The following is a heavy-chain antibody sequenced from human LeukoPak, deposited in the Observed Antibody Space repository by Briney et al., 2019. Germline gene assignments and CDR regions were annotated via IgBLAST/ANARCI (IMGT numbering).Heavy chain of an antibody. CDR3: TTLQLYCSSTSCYKGSDYFDY. J-gene: IGHJ4*02. V-gene: IGHV3-23*01. D-gene: IGHD2-2*02. Sequence: GGSLRLSCAASGFTFSSYAMSWVRQAPGKGLEWVSAISGSGGSTYYADSVTGRFTISRDNSKNTLYLQMNSLRPDDTAVYYCTTLQLYCSSTSCYKGSDYFDYWGQGTLVTVSS. CDR1: GFTFSSYA. CDR2: ISGSGGST.